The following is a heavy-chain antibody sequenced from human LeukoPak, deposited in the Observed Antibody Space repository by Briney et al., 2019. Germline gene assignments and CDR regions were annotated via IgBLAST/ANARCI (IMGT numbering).Heavy chain of an antibody. CDR1: GFTVSSNH. CDR2: IYSGGST. D-gene: IGHD3-10*01. Sequence: GGSLRLSCAASGFTVSSNHMSWVRQAPGKGLEWVSVIYSGGSTYYSDSVKGRFTISRDNSKNTLCLQMNSLRAEDTAVYYCAGRGGGGGPWYFDLWGRGTLVTVSS. J-gene: IGHJ2*01. CDR3: AGRGGGGGPWYFDL. V-gene: IGHV3-53*01.